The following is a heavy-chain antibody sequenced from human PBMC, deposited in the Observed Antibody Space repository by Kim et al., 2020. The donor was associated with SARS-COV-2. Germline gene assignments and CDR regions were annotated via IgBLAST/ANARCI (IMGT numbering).Heavy chain of an antibody. CDR3: ARVPGSWGNYSTTWSPSFDY. CDR2: INHSGSS. D-gene: IGHD4-4*01. J-gene: IGHJ4*02. Sequence: SETLSLTCAVYGGSFSDYYWSWIRQPPGKGLEWIGEINHSGSSNYNASLKSRLAMSVDTSKNQFSLKLSSVTAADTAVYYCARVPGSWGNYSTTWSPSFDYWGQGILVIVSS. V-gene: IGHV4-34*01. CDR1: GGSFSDYY.